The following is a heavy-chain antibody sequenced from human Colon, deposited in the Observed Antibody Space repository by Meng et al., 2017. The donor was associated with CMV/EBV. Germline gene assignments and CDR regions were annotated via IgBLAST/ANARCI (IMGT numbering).Heavy chain of an antibody. V-gene: IGHV3-21*01. CDR3: ARAHTIFGVVEPSDY. D-gene: IGHD3-3*01. CDR1: GFTFSSYD. J-gene: IGHJ4*02. CDR2: ITSTSTYI. Sequence: GGSLRLSCAASGFTFSSYDMHWVRQATGKGLEWVSSITSTSTYIYYADSVKGRFTISRDNAKNSLYLQMNSLRAEDTAVYYCARAHTIFGVVEPSDYWGQGTLVTVSS.